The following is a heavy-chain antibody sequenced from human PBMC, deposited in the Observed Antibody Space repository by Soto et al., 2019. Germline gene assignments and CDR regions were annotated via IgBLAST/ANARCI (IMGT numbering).Heavy chain of an antibody. D-gene: IGHD2-21*02. CDR3: ARDSTHIVVVTAIAFDI. Sequence: ASVKVSCTASGYTFTSYYMHWVRQAPGQGLEWMGIINPSGGSTSYAQKFQGRVTMTRDTSTSTVYMELSSLRSEDTAVYYCARDSTHIVVVTAIAFDIWGQGTMVTVSS. J-gene: IGHJ3*02. CDR2: INPSGGST. CDR1: GYTFTSYY. V-gene: IGHV1-46*01.